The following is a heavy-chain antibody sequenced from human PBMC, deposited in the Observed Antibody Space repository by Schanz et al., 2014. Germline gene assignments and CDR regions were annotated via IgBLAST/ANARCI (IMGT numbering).Heavy chain of an antibody. CDR2: INPSVGNK. CDR3: ARGPSTGAFDI. V-gene: IGHV1-46*03. Sequence: QVQLVQSGAEVKKPGASVKVSCEASGYTFTSYYIHWFRQAPGQGLEWMGLINPSVGNKNYAQKFRGRVTMTRDTSTSTVYMELSSLRSEDTAVYFCARGPSTGAFDIWGQGTMVTVSS. CDR1: GYTFTSYY. J-gene: IGHJ3*02.